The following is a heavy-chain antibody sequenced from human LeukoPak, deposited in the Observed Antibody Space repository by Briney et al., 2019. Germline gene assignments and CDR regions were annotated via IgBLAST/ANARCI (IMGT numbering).Heavy chain of an antibody. V-gene: IGHV4-4*07. CDR3: TRGHGWTDY. CDR2: IEPSGTN. D-gene: IGHD6-19*01. J-gene: IGHJ4*02. CDR1: GGSLNNYY. Sequence: PSETLSLTYTVSGGSLNNYYWTWIRQPAGKGLEWIGRIEPSGTNDHNPSLKSRVTMSINMSKNQFSLELISVTAADTAVYYCTRGHGWTDYWGQGTLVTVSS.